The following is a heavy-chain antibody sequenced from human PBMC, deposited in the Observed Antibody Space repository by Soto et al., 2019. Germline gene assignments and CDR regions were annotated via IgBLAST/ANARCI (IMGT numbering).Heavy chain of an antibody. J-gene: IGHJ3*02. Sequence: GGSLRLSCADSRFTFSGYWMYWVRQAPGKGLEWVANIKEDGSEKNYVDSVRGRFTISRDNAKNSLYLQMNSLRAEDTAVYYCARGARIWXQGTMVTVSS. V-gene: IGHV3-7*01. CDR1: RFTFSGYW. CDR3: ARGARI. CDR2: IKEDGSEK.